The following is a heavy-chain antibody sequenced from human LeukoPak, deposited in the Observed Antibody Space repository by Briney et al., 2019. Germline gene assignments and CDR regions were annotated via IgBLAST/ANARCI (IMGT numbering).Heavy chain of an antibody. D-gene: IGHD3-22*01. V-gene: IGHV4-34*01. CDR3: ARGYDSSGHTYDY. J-gene: IGHJ4*02. Sequence: SETLSLTCAVYGGSSSGYYWSWIRQPPGKGLEWIGEINHSGSTNYNPSLKSRVTISVDTSKNQFSLKLSSVTAADTAVYYCARGYDSSGHTYDYWGQGTLVTVSS. CDR1: GGSSSGYY. CDR2: INHSGST.